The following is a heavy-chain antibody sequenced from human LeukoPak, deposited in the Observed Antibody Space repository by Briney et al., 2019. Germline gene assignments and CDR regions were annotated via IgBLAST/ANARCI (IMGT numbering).Heavy chain of an antibody. CDR3: ARDIVPDYRDSGGGIFVY. CDR2: INPNSGGT. J-gene: IGHJ4*02. D-gene: IGHD4-17*01. V-gene: IGHV1-2*02. Sequence: ASVKVSCKASGYTFTGYYMHWVRQAPGQGLEWMGWINPNSGGTNYAQKFQGRVTMTRDTSISTAYMELSRLRSDDTAVYYCARDIVPDYRDSGGGIFVYWGQGTLVTVSS. CDR1: GYTFTGYY.